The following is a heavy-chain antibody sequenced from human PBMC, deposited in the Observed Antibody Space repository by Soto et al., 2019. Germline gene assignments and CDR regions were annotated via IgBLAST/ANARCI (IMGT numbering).Heavy chain of an antibody. CDR3: SRYCSSTSCYVPGFDY. J-gene: IGHJ4*02. D-gene: IGHD2-2*01. CDR1: GGTFSSYT. CDR2: IIPILGIA. V-gene: IGHV1-69*02. Sequence: QVQLVQSGAEVKKPGSSVKVSCKASGGTFSSYTISWVRQAPGQGLEWMGRIIPILGIANYAQKFQGRVTITADKCTSTADMELSSLRSEDTAVYYCSRYCSSTSCYVPGFDYWDQGTLVTVSS.